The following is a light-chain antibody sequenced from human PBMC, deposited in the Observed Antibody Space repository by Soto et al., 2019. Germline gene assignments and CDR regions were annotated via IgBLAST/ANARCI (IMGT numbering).Light chain of an antibody. CDR3: QQSYSSPYT. Sequence: DIQMTQSPSSLSASVGDRVTITCRASQTISSYLNWYQQRPGKAPKLLIYDASSLQSGVESRFSGSGSGTDFTLTISSLQPEDFASYYCQQSYSSPYTFGQGTKLEIK. CDR2: DAS. J-gene: IGKJ2*01. V-gene: IGKV1-39*01. CDR1: QTISSY.